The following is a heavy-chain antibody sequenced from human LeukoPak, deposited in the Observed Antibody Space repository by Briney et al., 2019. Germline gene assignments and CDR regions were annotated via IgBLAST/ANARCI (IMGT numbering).Heavy chain of an antibody. V-gene: IGHV1-18*01. CDR1: GYTFTSYG. CDR2: ISAYNGNT. J-gene: IGHJ4*02. D-gene: IGHD3-9*01. Sequence: GASVKVSCKASGYTFTSYGISWVRQAPGQGLEWMGWISAYNGNTNYAQKLQGRVTMTTDTSTSTAYMELRSLRPDDTAVYYCARDQAATNTQVRFCLDWGQGTLVTVSS. CDR3: ARDQAATNTQVRFCLD.